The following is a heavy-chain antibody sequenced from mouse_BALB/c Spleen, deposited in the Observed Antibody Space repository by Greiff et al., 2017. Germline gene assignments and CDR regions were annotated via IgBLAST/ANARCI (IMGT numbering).Heavy chain of an antibody. V-gene: IGHV5-9-4*01. Sequence: EVKLVESGGGLVKPGGSLKLSCAASGFTFSSYAMSWVRQSPEKRLEWVAEISSGGSYTYYPDTVTGRFTISRDNAKNTLYLEMSSLRSEDTAMYYCARRGGNYFYAMDYWGQGTSVTVSS. J-gene: IGHJ4*01. CDR2: ISSGGSYT. CDR3: ARRGGNYFYAMDY. D-gene: IGHD2-1*01. CDR1: GFTFSSYA.